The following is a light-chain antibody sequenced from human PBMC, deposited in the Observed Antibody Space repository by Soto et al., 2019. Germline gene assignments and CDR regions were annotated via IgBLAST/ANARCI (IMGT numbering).Light chain of an antibody. CDR3: QSADSSGTSVV. J-gene: IGLJ2*01. V-gene: IGLV3-25*03. CDR1: ALPKQY. CDR2: KDS. Sequence: SYELTQPPSVSVSPGQTARITCSGDALPKQYAYWYQQKPGQAPLLVIYKDSERPSGIPERFSGSSSGTTVTLTISGVQAEDEADYYCQSADSSGTSVVFGGGTQLTVL.